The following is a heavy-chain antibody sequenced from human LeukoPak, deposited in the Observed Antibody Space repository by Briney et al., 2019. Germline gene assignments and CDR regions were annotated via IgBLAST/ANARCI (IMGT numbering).Heavy chain of an antibody. D-gene: IGHD1-7*01. CDR3: ARFPLTGTGYYYYGMDV. V-gene: IGHV5-51*01. Sequence: GESLKISCKGSGYSFTSYWIGWVRQMPGKGLEWMGIIYPGDSDTRYSPSFQGQVTISADKSISTAYLQWSSLKASDTAMYYCARFPLTGTGYYYYGMDVWGQGTTVTVSS. CDR2: IYPGDSDT. J-gene: IGHJ6*02. CDR1: GYSFTSYW.